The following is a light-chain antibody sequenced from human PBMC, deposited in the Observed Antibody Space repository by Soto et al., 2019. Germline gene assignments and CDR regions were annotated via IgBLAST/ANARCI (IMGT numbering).Light chain of an antibody. CDR2: DAS. J-gene: IGKJ2*01. V-gene: IGKV3-11*01. CDR1: QSVSSY. CDR3: QQRSNWPMYT. Sequence: EIVLTQSPATLSLSPGERATLSCRASQSVSSYLAWYQRKPGQAPRLLIYDASNRATGIPARFSGSGSGTDFTLTISSLEPEDFAVYYCQQRSNWPMYTFGQGTKLEIK.